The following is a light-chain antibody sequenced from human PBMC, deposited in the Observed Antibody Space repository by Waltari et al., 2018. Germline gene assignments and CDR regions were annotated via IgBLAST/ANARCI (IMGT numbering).Light chain of an antibody. V-gene: IGKV3-15*01. CDR2: DAS. Sequence: VMTQSTATLSVSPGERVTLACRASKSVSSDLAWYQQKPGQAHRLLIYDASTRATGIPVRLSGSGSGTDFTLTITNIQSEDFAVYFCQQYDIWPPLTFGQGTRLDIK. CDR1: KSVSSD. CDR3: QQYDIWPPLT. J-gene: IGKJ5*01.